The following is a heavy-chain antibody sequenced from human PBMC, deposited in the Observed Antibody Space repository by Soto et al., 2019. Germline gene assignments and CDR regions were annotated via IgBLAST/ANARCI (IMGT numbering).Heavy chain of an antibody. CDR3: ARVFSSGSGWMYYFDF. CDR1: SDSIAGENW. V-gene: IGHV4-4*02. D-gene: IGHD6-19*01. J-gene: IGHJ4*02. CDR2: VFHTGCT. Sequence: QVQLQESGPGLVKPSETLSLTCTVSSDSIAGENWWSWVRQPPGLGLEWIGEVFHTGCTNYNPSLKSRGTMEVDKSKNQFSLKLISATAADTAVYYCARVFSSGSGWMYYFDFWGQGTLVSVSS.